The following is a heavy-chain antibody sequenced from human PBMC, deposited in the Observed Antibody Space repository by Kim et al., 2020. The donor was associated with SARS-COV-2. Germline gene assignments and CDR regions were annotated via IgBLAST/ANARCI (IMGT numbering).Heavy chain of an antibody. D-gene: IGHD2-21*01. CDR3: VKGGGNFDY. J-gene: IGHJ4*02. Sequence: GSEKYYVDSVKGRFTISRDNAKNSLSLQMNSLRAEDTAVYYCVKGGGNFDYWGQGTRVTVSS. CDR2: GSEK. V-gene: IGHV3-7*03.